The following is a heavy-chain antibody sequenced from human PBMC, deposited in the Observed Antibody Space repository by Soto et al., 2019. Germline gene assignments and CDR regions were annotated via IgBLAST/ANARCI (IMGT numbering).Heavy chain of an antibody. V-gene: IGHV1-46*03. CDR1: GYTFTSYY. Sequence: QVQLVQSGAEVKKPGASVKVSCKASGYTFTSYYMHWVRQAPGQGLEWMGIINPSGGSTSYAQKFQGRVTMXXDXSXXTVYMELSSLRSEDTAVYYCARDPPYGDYGGYFDYWDQGTLVTVSS. J-gene: IGHJ4*02. D-gene: IGHD4-17*01. CDR2: INPSGGST. CDR3: ARDPPYGDYGGYFDY.